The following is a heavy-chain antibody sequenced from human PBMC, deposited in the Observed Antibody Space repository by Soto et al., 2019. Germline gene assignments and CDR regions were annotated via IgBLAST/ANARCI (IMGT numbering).Heavy chain of an antibody. D-gene: IGHD2-2*01. V-gene: IGHV4-30-2*01. CDR2: IYHSVST. Sequence: SETLSLTCAVSGGSISSGGYSWSWIRQPPGQGLEWIAYIYHSVSTNYNPSLKSRVTISVDRSKNQFSLKLSSVTAADTAVYYCARVPDRWGQGTLVTVSS. CDR3: ARVPDR. CDR1: GGSISSGGYS. J-gene: IGHJ5*02.